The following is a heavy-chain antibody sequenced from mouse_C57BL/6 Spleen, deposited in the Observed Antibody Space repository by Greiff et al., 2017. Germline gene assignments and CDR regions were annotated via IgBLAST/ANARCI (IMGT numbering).Heavy chain of an antibody. CDR2: FYPGSGSL. V-gene: IGHV1-62-2*01. CDR1: GYTFTEYT. Sequence: VQLQQSGAELVKPGASVKLSCKASGYTFTEYTIHWVKQRSGQGLEWIGWFYPGSGSLKYNEKFKDKATLTAEKSSSTVYMELSRLTSEDSAVXFCERHEDRGYGLYYFDDWGQGTTLTVSS. J-gene: IGHJ2*01. CDR3: ERHEDRGYGLYYFDD. D-gene: IGHD3-1*01.